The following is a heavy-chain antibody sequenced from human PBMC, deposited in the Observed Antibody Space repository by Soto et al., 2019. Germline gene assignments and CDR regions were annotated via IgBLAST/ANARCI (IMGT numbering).Heavy chain of an antibody. J-gene: IGHJ5*02. CDR3: ARDLNVAGTFDP. Sequence: GGSLRLSCAASGFTFSSYSMNWVRQAPGKGLEWVSSISSSSSYIYYADSVKGRFTISRDNAKNSLYLQMNSLRAEDTAVYYCARDLNVAGTFDPWGQGTLLTVSS. CDR1: GFTFSSYS. D-gene: IGHD6-13*01. V-gene: IGHV3-21*01. CDR2: ISSSSSYI.